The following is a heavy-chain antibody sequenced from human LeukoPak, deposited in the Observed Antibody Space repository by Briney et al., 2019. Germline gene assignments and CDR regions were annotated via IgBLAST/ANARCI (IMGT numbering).Heavy chain of an antibody. CDR2: ISSSGSTI. CDR1: GFTFSDYY. J-gene: IGHJ4*02. CDR3: ARDLRTGYTYGYPLDY. V-gene: IGHV3-11*04. D-gene: IGHD5-18*01. Sequence: GGSLRLSCAASGFTFSDYYMSWIRQAPGKGLEWVSYISSSGSTIYYADSVKGRFTISRDNAKNSLYLQMNSLRAEDTAVYYCARDLRTGYTYGYPLDYWGQGTLVTVSS.